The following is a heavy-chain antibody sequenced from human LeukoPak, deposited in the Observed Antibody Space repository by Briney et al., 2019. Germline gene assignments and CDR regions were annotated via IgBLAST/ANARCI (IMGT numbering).Heavy chain of an antibody. V-gene: IGHV3-9*01. CDR1: RFTFGDFA. CDR3: ARDDLIAAAGTSHGMDV. J-gene: IGHJ6*02. CDR2: ISWNSGSI. D-gene: IGHD6-13*01. Sequence: GGSLRLSCAASRFTFGDFAMHWVRQAPGKGLEWVSGISWNSGSIGYADSVKGRFTISRDNAKNSLYLQMNSLRAEDTALYYCARDDLIAAAGTSHGMDVWGQGTTVTVSS.